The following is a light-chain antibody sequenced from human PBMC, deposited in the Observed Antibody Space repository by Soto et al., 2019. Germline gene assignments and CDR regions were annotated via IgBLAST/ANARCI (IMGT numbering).Light chain of an antibody. Sequence: EIVLTQSPATLSLSPGERATLSCRASQSVSHYLAWYQQKPGQPPRLLIYDASNRDTGIPARFSGSGSGTDFTLPISSLEPEDFAVYYCQQRSHRHPGLTFGGGTKVEIK. V-gene: IGKV3-11*01. J-gene: IGKJ4*01. CDR3: QQRSHRHPGLT. CDR1: QSVSHY. CDR2: DAS.